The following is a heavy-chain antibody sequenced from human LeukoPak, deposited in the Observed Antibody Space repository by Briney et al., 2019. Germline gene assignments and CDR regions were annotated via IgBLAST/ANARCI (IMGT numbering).Heavy chain of an antibody. CDR3: ARERGYSNYVIDY. D-gene: IGHD4-11*01. Sequence: GSSVKVSCKASGGTFSSYTISWVRQAPGQGLEWMGRIIPILGMANYAQKFQGRVTITADKSTSTAYMELSSLRSEDTAVYYCARERGYSNYVIDYWGQGTLVTVSS. CDR2: IIPILGMA. J-gene: IGHJ4*02. V-gene: IGHV1-69*04. CDR1: GGTFSSYT.